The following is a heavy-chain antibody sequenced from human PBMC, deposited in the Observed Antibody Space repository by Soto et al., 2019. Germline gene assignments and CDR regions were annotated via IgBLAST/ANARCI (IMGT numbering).Heavy chain of an antibody. Sequence: VGSLRLSCAASGFTFSSYAMGWACQGPGKGLEWVAVVSIGGSTHYADSVRGRFTISRDNSKNTLSLQMNSLTAEDTAVYFCAKRRGAGGHFDYWGQGALVTVSS. J-gene: IGHJ4*02. CDR3: AKRRGAGGHFDY. V-gene: IGHV3-23*01. CDR1: GFTFSSYA. CDR2: VSIGGST. D-gene: IGHD2-15*01.